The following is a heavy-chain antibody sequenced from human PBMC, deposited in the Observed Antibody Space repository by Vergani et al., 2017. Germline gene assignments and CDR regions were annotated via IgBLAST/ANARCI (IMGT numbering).Heavy chain of an antibody. CDR2: IYPGNSET. D-gene: IGHD2/OR15-2a*01. J-gene: IGHJ6*03. Sequence: EVQLEQSGAAVKKPGESLEISCKGSGYSFSRNWIAWVRERPGQGLEWMGMIYPGNSETRNNPSFRGQVTMSVDKSISTAYLEWSSLKASDSAMYYCARVYCGVMGCAGTDCFYSIDGWGKGTTVTVS. CDR3: ARVYCGVMGCAGTDCFYSIDG. V-gene: IGHV5-51*03. CDR1: GYSFSRNW.